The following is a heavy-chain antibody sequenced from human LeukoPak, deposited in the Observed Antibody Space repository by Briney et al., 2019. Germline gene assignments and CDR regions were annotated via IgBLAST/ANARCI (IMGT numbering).Heavy chain of an antibody. CDR1: GGSVYTSDYY. CDR3: ARVFDS. CDR2: IFYTGKT. V-gene: IGHV4-39*07. Sequence: PSETLSLTWTVSGGSVYTSDYYWGWVRQPPGKGPEWIGDIFYTGKTNYNPSLKSRVSISIDTSKNQFSLKLTSVTAADTAVYYCARVFDSWGQGTLVTVSS. J-gene: IGHJ4*02.